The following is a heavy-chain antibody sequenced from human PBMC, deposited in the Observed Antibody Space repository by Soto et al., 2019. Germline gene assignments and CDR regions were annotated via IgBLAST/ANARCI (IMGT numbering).Heavy chain of an antibody. CDR3: PRPGCSDFVDPYDSGSDV. D-gene: IGHD6-25*01. V-gene: IGHV3-73*02. CDR2: IRSKANTYAT. CDR1: GLPFSGSP. Sequence: EVQLVESGGDLVQPGGSLKLSCAASGLPFSGSPIHWVRQASGKGLEWVGRIRSKANTYATAYATSVKGRFTISRVDSKNTTYLQMSSLNTEDTAMYFCPRPGCSDFVDPYDSGSDVLGQGTTGTVAS. J-gene: IGHJ6*02.